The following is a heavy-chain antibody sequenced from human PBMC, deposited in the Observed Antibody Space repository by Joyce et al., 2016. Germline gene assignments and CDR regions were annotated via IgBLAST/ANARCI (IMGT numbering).Heavy chain of an antibody. CDR3: ARGGPGCFDM. Sequence: EVQLVESGGELVQPGGSLRLSCVASGFAFSNYFMNWVRQAPGKGLEWVANIRPDGSQTYYGASVRGRFTISRDNAKNSLFLQMNDLRAEDTAVYYCARGGPGCFDMWGQGSMVTVSS. J-gene: IGHJ3*02. V-gene: IGHV3-7*01. CDR2: IRPDGSQT. CDR1: GFAFSNYF.